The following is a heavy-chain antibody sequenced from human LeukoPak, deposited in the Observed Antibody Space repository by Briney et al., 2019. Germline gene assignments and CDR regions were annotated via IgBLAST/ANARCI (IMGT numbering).Heavy chain of an antibody. V-gene: IGHV3-23*01. CDR1: GFSVSSFG. CDR2: ISVDGGTP. J-gene: IGHJ4*02. Sequence: GGSLRLSCAVSGFSVSSFGMSWVRQAPGKGLEWISAISVDGGTPYYADSVKGRFIISRDNSKNTLYLQLSSLRAEDTAVYYCAQGYSSGWYPYWGQGSLVSVSS. D-gene: IGHD6-19*01. CDR3: AQGYSSGWYPY.